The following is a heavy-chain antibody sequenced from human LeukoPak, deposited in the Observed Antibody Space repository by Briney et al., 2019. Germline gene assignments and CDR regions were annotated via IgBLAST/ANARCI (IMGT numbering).Heavy chain of an antibody. CDR3: ARRIGGIAAAGTFDY. Sequence: ASVKVSCKASGYTFTSYGISWVRQAPGQGLEWMGWISAYNGNTNYAQKLQGRVTMTRDTSTSTVYMELSSLRSEDTAVYYCARRIGGIAAAGTFDYWGQGTLVTVSS. V-gene: IGHV1-18*01. CDR1: GYTFTSYG. J-gene: IGHJ4*02. CDR2: ISAYNGNT. D-gene: IGHD6-13*01.